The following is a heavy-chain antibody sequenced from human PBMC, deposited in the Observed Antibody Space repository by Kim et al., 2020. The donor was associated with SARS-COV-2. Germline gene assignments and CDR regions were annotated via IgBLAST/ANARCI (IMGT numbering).Heavy chain of an antibody. V-gene: IGHV3-48*02. J-gene: IGHJ4*02. CDR2: L. Sequence: LAYAGSVKGRFTISIDNAKNSVYLQMNSLGDEDTAIYYCAKFPRDGVMPLWGRGTVVTGSS. CDR3: AKFPRDGVMPL. D-gene: IGHD3-16*01.